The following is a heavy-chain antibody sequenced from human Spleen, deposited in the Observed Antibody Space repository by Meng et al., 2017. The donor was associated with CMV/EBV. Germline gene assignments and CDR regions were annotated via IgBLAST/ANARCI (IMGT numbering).Heavy chain of an antibody. V-gene: IGHV4-59*01. CDR3: ARDVKYYGSGSYYREQSDY. CDR1: GGSISSYY. J-gene: IGHJ4*02. CDR2: IYYSGST. D-gene: IGHD3-10*01. Sequence: GSLRLSCTVSGGSISSYYWSWIRQPPGKGLEWIGYIYYSGSTNYNPSLKSRVTISVDTSKNQFSLKLSSVTAADTAVYYCARDVKYYGSGSYYREQSDYWGQGMLVTVSS.